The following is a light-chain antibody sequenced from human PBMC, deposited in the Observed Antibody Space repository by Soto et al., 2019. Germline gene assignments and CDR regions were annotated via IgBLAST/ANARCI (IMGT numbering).Light chain of an antibody. V-gene: IGLV2-11*01. CDR2: DVS. CDR1: SSDVGSYNH. Sequence: QSVLTQPASVSGSPGQSITISCTGTSSDVGSYNHVSWYQQHPGKAPKLMIYDVSKRPSGVPDRFSGSKSGNTASLTISGLKDEDEADYYCCSYAGSYRYVFGTGTKVNV. J-gene: IGLJ1*01. CDR3: CSYAGSYRYV.